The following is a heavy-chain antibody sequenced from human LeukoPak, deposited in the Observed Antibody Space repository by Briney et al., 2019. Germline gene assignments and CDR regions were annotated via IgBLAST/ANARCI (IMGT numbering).Heavy chain of an antibody. D-gene: IGHD3-3*01. J-gene: IGHJ3*02. V-gene: IGHV4-34*01. CDR3: ARPHNWSGYYTRDRHSFGAKSGAFDI. CDR2: INHSGST. Sequence: SETLSLTCAVYGGSFSGYYWSWIRQPPGKGLEWIGEINHSGSTNYNPSLKSRVTISVDTSKNQFSLKLSSVTAADTAVYYCARPHNWSGYYTRDRHSFGAKSGAFDIWGQGTMVTVSS. CDR1: GGSFSGYY.